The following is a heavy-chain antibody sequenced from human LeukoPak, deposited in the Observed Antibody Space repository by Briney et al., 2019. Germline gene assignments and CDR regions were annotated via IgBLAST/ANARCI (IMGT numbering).Heavy chain of an antibody. Sequence: SETLSLTCTFSGGSISSYYWSWIRQPAGKGLEWIGRIYSSGSTNYNSFLKSRVTMSVDTSKSQFSLRLRSVTAADTAVYFCAREAPVRGVIEDYYYYYMDVWGKGTTVTISS. CDR1: GGSISSYY. J-gene: IGHJ6*03. D-gene: IGHD3-10*01. V-gene: IGHV4-4*07. CDR3: AREAPVRGVIEDYYYYYMDV. CDR2: IYSSGST.